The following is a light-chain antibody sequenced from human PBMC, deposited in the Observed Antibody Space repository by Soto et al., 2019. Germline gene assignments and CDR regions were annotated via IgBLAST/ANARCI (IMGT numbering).Light chain of an antibody. V-gene: IGKV3-20*01. CDR1: QRVTSNY. Sequence: ETVLTQSPGTLSLSPGERATLSCRASQRVTSNYLAWYQQKPGQAPRILIFGASIRDTGIPDRFSGSGSGTDFTLTISRLEPEDFAVYYCHQYGSSPGTFGQGTKVEIK. CDR2: GAS. CDR3: HQYGSSPGT. J-gene: IGKJ1*01.